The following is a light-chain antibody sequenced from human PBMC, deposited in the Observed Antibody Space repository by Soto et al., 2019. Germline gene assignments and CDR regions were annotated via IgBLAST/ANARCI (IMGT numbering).Light chain of an antibody. CDR1: QSVYRNF. CDR3: HQYGSSPAT. CDR2: GAS. V-gene: IGKV3-20*01. Sequence: EIVMTQSPATLSVSPGERAALSCRASQSVYRNFLAWYQQRPGQAPRLLIYGASNGATGIPDRFSGSGSETDFTLTITRLEPEDFAVYYCHQYGSSPATFGQGTKVDIK. J-gene: IGKJ1*01.